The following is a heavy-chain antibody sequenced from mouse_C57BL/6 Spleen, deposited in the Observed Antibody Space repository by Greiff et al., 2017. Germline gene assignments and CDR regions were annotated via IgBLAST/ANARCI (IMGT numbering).Heavy chain of an antibody. J-gene: IGHJ3*01. CDR2: ISDGGSYT. CDR3: AREGYYSNFWFAY. D-gene: IGHD2-5*01. CDR1: GFTFSSYA. V-gene: IGHV5-4*01. Sequence: EVQGVESGGGLVKPGGSLKLSCAASGFTFSSYAMSWVRQTPEKRLEWVATISDGGSYTYYPDNVKGRFTISRDNAKNNLYLQMSHLKSEDTAMYYCAREGYYSNFWFAYWGQGTLVTVSA.